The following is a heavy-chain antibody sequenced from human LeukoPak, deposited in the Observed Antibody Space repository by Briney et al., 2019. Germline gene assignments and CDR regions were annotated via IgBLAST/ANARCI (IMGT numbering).Heavy chain of an antibody. V-gene: IGHV3-23*01. D-gene: IGHD2/OR15-2a*01. J-gene: IGHJ3*02. CDR1: GFTFSSYS. Sequence: GGSLRLSCAASGFTFSSYSMSWVCHAQRKGLEWVSAISSGSGDNTFYADSVKGRFTISRDNSKNTLYLQMSSLRADDTAVYYCANHHLNIGGAFDIWGQGTMVTVSS. CDR3: ANHHLNIGGAFDI. CDR2: ISSGSGDNT.